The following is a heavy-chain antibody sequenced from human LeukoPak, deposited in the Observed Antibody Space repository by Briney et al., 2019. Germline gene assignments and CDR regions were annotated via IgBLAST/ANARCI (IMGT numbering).Heavy chain of an antibody. Sequence: TEGSLRLSCAASGFTFGTYAMSWVRQAPGKGLEWISAISGSGGSTYYADSVKGRFTISRDNSKNTLCLQMNSLRAEDTAVYYCAKIPYSSGWVQNWFDPWGQGTLVTVSS. CDR1: GFTFGTYA. CDR3: AKIPYSSGWVQNWFDP. V-gene: IGHV3-23*01. J-gene: IGHJ5*02. D-gene: IGHD6-19*01. CDR2: ISGSGGST.